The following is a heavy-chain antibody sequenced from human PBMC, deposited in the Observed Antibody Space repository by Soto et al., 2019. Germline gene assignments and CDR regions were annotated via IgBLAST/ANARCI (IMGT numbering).Heavy chain of an antibody. Sequence: GTGPTLVNPTQTLILTCTFSGFSLTTSGMCVSWIRQPPGKALEWLALIDWADDKYYSTSLKTRLTISKDTSKNQVVLTMTNVDPVDTATYYCARIHGPGGNYDLDVWGQGTLVTVSS. J-gene: IGHJ4*02. CDR3: ARIHGPGGNYDLDV. CDR1: GFSLTTSGMC. D-gene: IGHD5-12*01. V-gene: IGHV2-70*13. CDR2: IDWADDK.